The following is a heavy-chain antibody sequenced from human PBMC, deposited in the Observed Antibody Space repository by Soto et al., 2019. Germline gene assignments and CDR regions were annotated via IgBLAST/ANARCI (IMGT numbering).Heavy chain of an antibody. Sequence: PSETLSLTCTVSGGSISSGGYYWSWIRQHPGKGLEWIGYIYYSGSTYYNPSLKSRVTISVDTSKNQFSLKLSSVTAADTAVYYCARYLRLDTTVTSLSNWFDPRGQGTLVTVSS. CDR2: IYYSGST. D-gene: IGHD4-17*01. V-gene: IGHV4-31*03. CDR1: GGSISSGGYY. J-gene: IGHJ5*02. CDR3: ARYLRLDTTVTSLSNWFDP.